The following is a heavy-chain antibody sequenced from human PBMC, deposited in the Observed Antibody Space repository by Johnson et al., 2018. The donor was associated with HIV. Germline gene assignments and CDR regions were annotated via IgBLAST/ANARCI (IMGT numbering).Heavy chain of an antibody. CDR2: INWNGGST. J-gene: IGHJ3*02. D-gene: IGHD6-13*01. CDR3: ARNLRQLDPDAFDI. CDR1: GFTFDDYA. Sequence: VESGVGVVRPGGSLRLSCAASGFTFDDYAIHWVRQAPGKGLEWVSGINWNGGSTGYADSVKGRFTISRDNAKNSLYLQMNSLRAEDTAVYYCARNLRQLDPDAFDIWGQGTVVTVSS. V-gene: IGHV3-20*04.